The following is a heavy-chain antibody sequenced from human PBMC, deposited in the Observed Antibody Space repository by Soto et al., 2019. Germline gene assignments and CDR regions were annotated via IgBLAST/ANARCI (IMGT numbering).Heavy chain of an antibody. CDR2: MNPNSSNT. J-gene: IGHJ4*02. Sequence: QVQLVQSGSEVKKPGASVMVSCKASGYTVISYDINWMRQATGQGLEWMGWMNPNSSNTGYAQKFQGRVTMTRNTSISTAYMELSSLRSEDTAVYYCARERAVAGFDYWGQGTLVTVSS. V-gene: IGHV1-8*01. D-gene: IGHD6-19*01. CDR1: GYTVISYD. CDR3: ARERAVAGFDY.